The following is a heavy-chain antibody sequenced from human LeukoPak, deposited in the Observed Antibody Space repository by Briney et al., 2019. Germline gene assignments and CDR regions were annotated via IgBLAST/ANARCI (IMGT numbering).Heavy chain of an antibody. CDR3: ATYRQQLTRDY. J-gene: IGHJ4*02. Sequence: SGGSLRLSCAASGFMFSDYFMSWIRQAPGKELEWISYISSNSKYTKYADSVKGRFTISRDNAKKSLYLQMNSLRDEDTAVYYCATYRQQLTRDYWGQGTLVTVSS. D-gene: IGHD6-13*01. V-gene: IGHV3-11*06. CDR2: ISSNSKYT. CDR1: GFMFSDYF.